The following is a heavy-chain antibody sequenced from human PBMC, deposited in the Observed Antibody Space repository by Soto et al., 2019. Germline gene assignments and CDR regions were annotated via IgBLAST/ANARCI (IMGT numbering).Heavy chain of an antibody. CDR3: ASTKYDSSAYYFWYLGL. D-gene: IGHD3-22*01. Sequence: QVELVQPGAEVTKPGSSVKVSCQASEDTFRNYAISWVRQAPGQGLEWMGGIIPIIGTANYAQKFQGRVTITADTSANTVYLELSSLRSEYTAVYYCASTKYDSSAYYFWYLGLWCSGTLVTVSS. J-gene: IGHJ2*01. CDR2: IIPIIGTA. V-gene: IGHV1-69*06. CDR1: EDTFRNYA.